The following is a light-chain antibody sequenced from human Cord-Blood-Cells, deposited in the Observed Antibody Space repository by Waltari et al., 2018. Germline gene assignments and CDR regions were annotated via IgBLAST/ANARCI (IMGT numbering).Light chain of an antibody. Sequence: DIQMTQSPSSLSASVGDIVTITCLASQCLSSYLNCYQQKPGKAPKLLIYAASSLQSGVPSRFSVSGSGTEFTLTISSLQPEDVATYYCQQSYSTPYTFGQGTKLEIK. CDR1: QCLSSY. CDR3: QQSYSTPYT. CDR2: AAS. J-gene: IGKJ2*01. V-gene: IGKV1-39*01.